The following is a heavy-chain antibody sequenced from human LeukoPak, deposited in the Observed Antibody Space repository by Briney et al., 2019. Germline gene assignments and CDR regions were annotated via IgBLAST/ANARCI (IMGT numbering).Heavy chain of an antibody. J-gene: IGHJ6*02. CDR2: ISSSSNTT. D-gene: IGHD3-22*01. V-gene: IGHV3-48*01. CDR3: ARDGYYDSRVDV. Sequence: AGGSLRLSCAASGFTFSSYVMSWVRQAPGKGLEWVSYISSSSNTTYYADSVKGRFIISRDNAKKSLYLQMNSLRAEDTAVYYCARDGYYDSRVDVWGQGTTVTVSS. CDR1: GFTFSSYV.